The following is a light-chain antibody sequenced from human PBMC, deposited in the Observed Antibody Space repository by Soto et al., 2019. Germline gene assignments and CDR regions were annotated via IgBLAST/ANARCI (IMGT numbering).Light chain of an antibody. CDR3: SSNTTSHTRRIV. V-gene: IGLV2-14*03. Sequence: QSVLTQPASVSGSPGQSITISRTGTSSDVGGYNYVSWYQHHPGKAPKLMIYDVSNRPSGISNRFSGSKSGNTASLTISGLQPEDEGDYYCSSNTTSHTRRIVFGTGTKVTVL. CDR2: DVS. CDR1: SSDVGGYNY. J-gene: IGLJ1*01.